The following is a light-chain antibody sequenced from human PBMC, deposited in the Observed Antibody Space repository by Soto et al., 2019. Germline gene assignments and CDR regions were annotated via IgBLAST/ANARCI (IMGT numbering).Light chain of an antibody. CDR2: LAS. V-gene: IGKV3-20*01. Sequence: EIVLTQAPGTLSLSPGDRATLSCRASQSVSSSSLAWYQQRPGQAPRLLIYLASTRPTGIPARFSGSGSGSVFALTITRLEPADFAVYYCQQYGSSPRTFGRGTKVESK. CDR1: QSVSSSS. J-gene: IGKJ1*01. CDR3: QQYGSSPRT.